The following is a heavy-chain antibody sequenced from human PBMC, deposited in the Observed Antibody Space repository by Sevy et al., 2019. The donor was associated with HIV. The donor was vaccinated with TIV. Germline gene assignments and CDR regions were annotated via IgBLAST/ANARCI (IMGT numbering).Heavy chain of an antibody. CDR2: IYSGRST. CDR1: GFTVSSNY. D-gene: IGHD6-6*01. Sequence: GESLKISCAASGFTVSSNYMSWVRQAPGKGLEWVSVIYSGRSTYYADSVKGRFTISRDNSKNTLYLQMNSLRAEDTAVYYCASSIAARYYFDYWGQGTLVTVSS. CDR3: ASSIAARYYFDY. V-gene: IGHV3-53*01. J-gene: IGHJ4*02.